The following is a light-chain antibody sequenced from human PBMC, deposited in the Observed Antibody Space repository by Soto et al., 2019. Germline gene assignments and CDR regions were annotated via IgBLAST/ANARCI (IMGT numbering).Light chain of an antibody. CDR1: QSITGY. CDR3: QQSFIAPWT. Sequence: DIQMTQSPSSLSASVGDRVTITCRASQSITGYLNWYQRKPGKVPKLLIYAASTLQSGVPSRFSGSGSGTDFTLTLSSLQAEDSATYYCQQSFIAPWTFGQGTKVEIK. CDR2: AAS. V-gene: IGKV1-39*01. J-gene: IGKJ1*01.